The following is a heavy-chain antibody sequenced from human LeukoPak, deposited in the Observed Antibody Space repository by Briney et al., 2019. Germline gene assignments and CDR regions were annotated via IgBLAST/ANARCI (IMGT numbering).Heavy chain of an antibody. J-gene: IGHJ4*02. CDR1: GGPISNYY. V-gene: IGHV4-59*01. D-gene: IGHD1-14*01. Sequence: SETLSLTCTVSGGPISNYYWSWIRQPPGKGLEWIGYIYYSGSTNYNPSLKSRVTISVDTSKIQFSLRLSSVTAADTAVYYCAKSPRGGTKTYFDYWGQGTLVTVSS. CDR2: IYYSGST. CDR3: AKSPRGGTKTYFDY.